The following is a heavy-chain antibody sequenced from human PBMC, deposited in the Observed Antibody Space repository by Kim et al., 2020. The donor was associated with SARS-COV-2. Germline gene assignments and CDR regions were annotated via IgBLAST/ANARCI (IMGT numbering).Heavy chain of an antibody. D-gene: IGHD2-15*01. CDR2: IYYSGST. CDR1: GGSISSGGYY. J-gene: IGHJ5*02. Sequence: SETLSLTCTVSGGSISSGGYYWSWIRQHPGKGLEWIGYIYYSGSTYYNPSLKSRVTISVDTSKNQFSLKLSSVTAADTAVYYCAREVGPYCSGGSCYSGLGHWFDPWGQGTLVTVSS. CDR3: AREVGPYCSGGSCYSGLGHWFDP. V-gene: IGHV4-31*03.